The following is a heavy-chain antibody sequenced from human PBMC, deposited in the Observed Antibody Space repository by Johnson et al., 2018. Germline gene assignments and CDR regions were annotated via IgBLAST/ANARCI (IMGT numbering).Heavy chain of an antibody. V-gene: IGHV3-30*18. J-gene: IGHJ3*02. D-gene: IGHD4-17*01. CDR3: AKDLVAWAVTNTRYAFDI. Sequence: QVQLVESGGGVVQPGRSLRLSCAASGFTFSTYGMHWVRQAPGKGLEWVTVISYDGGNKFYADSVKGRFTISRDNSKNTLYLQMDRLRAEDTAVYYCAKDLVAWAVTNTRYAFDIWGQGTMLTVSS. CDR2: ISYDGGNK. CDR1: GFTFSTYG.